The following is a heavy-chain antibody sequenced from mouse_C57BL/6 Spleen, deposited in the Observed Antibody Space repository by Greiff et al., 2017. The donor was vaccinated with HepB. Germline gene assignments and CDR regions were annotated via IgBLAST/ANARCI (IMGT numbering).Heavy chain of an antibody. CDR1: GYSFTSYY. Sequence: QVQLQQSGPKLVKPGASVKISCKASGYSFTSYYIHWVKQRPGQGLEWIGWIYPGSGNTKYNEKFKGKATLTADTSSSTAYMQLSSLTSEDSAVYYCAKGGNYYFDYWGQGTTLTVSS. CDR3: AKGGNYYFDY. CDR2: IYPGSGNT. J-gene: IGHJ2*01. V-gene: IGHV1-66*01.